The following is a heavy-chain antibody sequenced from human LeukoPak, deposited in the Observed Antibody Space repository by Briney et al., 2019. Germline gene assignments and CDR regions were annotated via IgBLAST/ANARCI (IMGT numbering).Heavy chain of an antibody. Sequence: GGSLRLSCAASGFTFSSYWMSWVRQAPGKGLEWVANIKQDGSEKYYVDSVKGRFTISRDNAKNSLYLQMNSLRAEDTAVYYCARDHYDILTGPHYWGQGTLVTVSS. D-gene: IGHD3-9*01. V-gene: IGHV3-7*03. J-gene: IGHJ4*02. CDR2: IKQDGSEK. CDR1: GFTFSSYW. CDR3: ARDHYDILTGPHY.